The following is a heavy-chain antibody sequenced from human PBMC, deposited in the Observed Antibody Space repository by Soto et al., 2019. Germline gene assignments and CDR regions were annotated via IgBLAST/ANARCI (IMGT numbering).Heavy chain of an antibody. V-gene: IGHV6-1*01. J-gene: IGHJ4*02. D-gene: IGHD1-1*01. CDR2: TYYSSKWNN. CDR1: WHNVCTNSAG. CDR3: ARNYWNAPPALDF. Sequence: QTLSLTCGISWHNVCTNSAGWNWSRQSPSRGLEWLGRTYYSSKWNNNYAASVKGRINVNPDTSKNQLSLHLHSVTPEDTGVYYCARNYWNAPPALDFWGQGIEVTVSS.